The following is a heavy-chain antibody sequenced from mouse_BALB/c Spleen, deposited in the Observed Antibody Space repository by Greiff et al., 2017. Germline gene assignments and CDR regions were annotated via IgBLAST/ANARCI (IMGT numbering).Heavy chain of an antibody. CDR3: TRFGSNYYGSSYYAMDY. D-gene: IGHD1-1*01. CDR1: GYSFTSYW. Sequence: VQLKESGTVLARPGASVKMSCKASGYSFTSYWMHWVKQRPGQGLEWIGAIYPGNSDTSYNQKFKGKAKLTAVTSASTAYMELSSLTNEDSAVYYCTRFGSNYYGSSYYAMDYWGQGTSVTVSS. V-gene: IGHV1-5*01. CDR2: IYPGNSDT. J-gene: IGHJ4*01.